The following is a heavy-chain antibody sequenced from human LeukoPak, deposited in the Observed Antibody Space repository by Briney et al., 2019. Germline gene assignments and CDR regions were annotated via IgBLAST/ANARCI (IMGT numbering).Heavy chain of an antibody. J-gene: IGHJ4*02. CDR2: ISSSVSAI. CDR3: ARGWGSSWNRHFDY. D-gene: IGHD6-13*01. Sequence: GGSLRLSCAASGFTFSDYYMSWIRQAPGKGLEWVSNISSSVSAIYYADSIKGRFTISRDNAKNSLYLQMNSLRAEDTAVYYCARGWGSSWNRHFDYWGQGTLVTVSS. CDR1: GFTFSDYY. V-gene: IGHV3-11*04.